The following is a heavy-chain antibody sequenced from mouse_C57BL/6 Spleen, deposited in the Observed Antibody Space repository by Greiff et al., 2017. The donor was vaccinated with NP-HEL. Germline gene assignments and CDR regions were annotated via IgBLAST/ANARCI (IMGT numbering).Heavy chain of an antibody. J-gene: IGHJ4*01. CDR3: ARYHYYGRGDY. CDR2: INPNNGGT. Sequence: EVKLQESGPELVKPGASVKMSCKASGYTFTDYNMHWVKQSHGKSLEWIGYINPNNGGTSYNQKFKGKATLTVNKSSSTAYMELRSLTSEDSAVYYCARYHYYGRGDYWGQGTSVTVSS. D-gene: IGHD1-1*01. V-gene: IGHV1-22*01. CDR1: GYTFTDYN.